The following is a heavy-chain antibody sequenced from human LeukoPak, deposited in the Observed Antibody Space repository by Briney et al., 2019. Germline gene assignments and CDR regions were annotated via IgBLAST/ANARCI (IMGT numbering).Heavy chain of an antibody. V-gene: IGHV4-59*01. J-gene: IGHJ4*02. CDR2: VYYTGST. Sequence: PSQTLSLTCTVSGGSISSYYWSWIRQPPGKGLEWIGYVYYTGSTNYNPSLKSRVTISLDTSKSQFSLKLSSVTAADTAVYYCARGYSSGLFFGFWGQGTLVTVSS. CDR3: ARGYSSGLFFGF. CDR1: GGSISSYY. D-gene: IGHD6-19*01.